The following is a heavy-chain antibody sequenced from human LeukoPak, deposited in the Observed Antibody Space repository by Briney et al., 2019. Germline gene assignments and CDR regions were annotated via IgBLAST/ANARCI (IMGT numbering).Heavy chain of an antibody. CDR3: AKDGGSAPTFIDF. CDR1: GFTFTRYT. D-gene: IGHD3-10*01. Sequence: GGSLRLSCAASGFTFTRYTMHWVRQAPGKGLEWVAVVLYDGSKKYYADSVKGRFTLSRDNSKNTLSLQMNTLRPDDTAVYYCAKDGGSAPTFIDFWGQGTLVTVSS. CDR2: VLYDGSKK. V-gene: IGHV3-30*04. J-gene: IGHJ4*02.